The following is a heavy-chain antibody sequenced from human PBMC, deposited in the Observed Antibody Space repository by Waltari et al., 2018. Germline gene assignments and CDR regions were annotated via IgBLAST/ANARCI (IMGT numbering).Heavy chain of an antibody. CDR3: ARDPGIAAAGGYFDY. V-gene: IGHV3-30*01. CDR1: GFTFSSYA. Sequence: QVQLVESGGGVVQPGRSLRLSCAASGFTFSSYAMHWVRQAPGKGREWVAVIADDGSNKYYAYSVKGRFTISRDNSKNTLYLQMNSLRAEDTAVYYCARDPGIAAAGGYFDYWGQGTLVTVSS. D-gene: IGHD6-13*01. J-gene: IGHJ4*02. CDR2: IADDGSNK.